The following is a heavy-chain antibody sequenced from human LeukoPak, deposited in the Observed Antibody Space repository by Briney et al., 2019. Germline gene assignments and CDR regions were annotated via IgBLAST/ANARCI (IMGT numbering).Heavy chain of an antibody. CDR2: INPSSGGT. CDR3: ARGGNILRFLEWLWDY. V-gene: IGHV1-2*02. J-gene: IGHJ4*02. D-gene: IGHD3-3*01. CDR1: GYTFTGYY. Sequence: ASVKVSCKASGYTFTGYYMHWVRQAPGQGLEWMGWINPSSGGTNYAQKFQGRVTMTRDTSISTAYMELSRLRSDDTAVYYCARGGNILRFLEWLWDYWGQGTLVTVSS.